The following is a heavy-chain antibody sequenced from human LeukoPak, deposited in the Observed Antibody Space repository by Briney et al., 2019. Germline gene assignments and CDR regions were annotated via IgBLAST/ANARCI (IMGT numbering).Heavy chain of an antibody. CDR1: GGSISSYY. CDR2: IYYSGST. V-gene: IGHV4-59*01. J-gene: IGHJ3*02. Sequence: PSETLSLTCTVSGGSISSYYWSWIRQPPGKGLEWIGYIYYSGSTNYNPSLKSRVTISVDTSKNQFSLKLSSVTAADTAVYYCARDFRLAYCGGDCYDHDAFDIWGQGTMVTVSS. D-gene: IGHD2-21*02. CDR3: ARDFRLAYCGGDCYDHDAFDI.